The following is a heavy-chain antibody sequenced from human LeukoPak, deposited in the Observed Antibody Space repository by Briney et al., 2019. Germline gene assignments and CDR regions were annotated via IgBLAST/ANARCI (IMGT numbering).Heavy chain of an antibody. CDR1: GYTFTSYY. J-gene: IGHJ3*02. D-gene: IGHD1-26*01. V-gene: IGHV1-46*01. CDR2: INPRGGST. CDR3: ARRWEPGDAFDI. Sequence: ASVKVSCKASGYTFTSYYMHWVRQAPGQGLEWMGIINPRGGSTSYAQKFQGRVTMTRDMSTSTVYMELSSLRSEDTAVYYCARRWEPGDAFDIWGQGTMVTVSS.